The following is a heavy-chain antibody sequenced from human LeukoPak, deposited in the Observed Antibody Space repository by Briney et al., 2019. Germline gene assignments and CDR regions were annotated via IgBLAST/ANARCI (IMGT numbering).Heavy chain of an antibody. J-gene: IGHJ3*02. Sequence: PGGSLRLSCAPSGFTFSSHSMNWVRQAPGKGLEWLSSISSSSSYIYYADSVKGRFTISRDNAKNSLYLQMNSLRAEDTAVYYCARDGVLTGYYAYDAFDIWGQGTMVTVSS. CDR3: ARDGVLTGYYAYDAFDI. CDR2: ISSSSSYI. D-gene: IGHD3-9*01. V-gene: IGHV3-21*01. CDR1: GFTFSSHS.